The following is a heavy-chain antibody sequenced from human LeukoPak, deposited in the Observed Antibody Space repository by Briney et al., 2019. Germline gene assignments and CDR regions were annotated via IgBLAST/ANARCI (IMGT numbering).Heavy chain of an antibody. CDR1: GGSISSYY. CDR3: ARDHVVVVVAATENWFDP. V-gene: IGHV4-4*07. CDR2: IYTSGST. Sequence: SGTLSLTCPVPGGSISSYYWGWIRRPAGKGLEWIGRIYTSGSTNYNPSLKSRVTMSVDTSKNQFSLKLSSVTAADTAVYYCARDHVVVVVAATENWFDPWGQGTLVTVSS. J-gene: IGHJ5*02. D-gene: IGHD2-15*01.